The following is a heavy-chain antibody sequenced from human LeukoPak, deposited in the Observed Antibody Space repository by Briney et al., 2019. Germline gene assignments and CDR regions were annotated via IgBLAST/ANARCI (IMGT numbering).Heavy chain of an antibody. CDR3: ARSITIFGVVLNYFDY. Sequence: GGSLRLSCAASGFTFSSYGMSWVRQAPGKGLEWVSGINWNGGITVYADSVKGRFTISRDNAKNSLYLQMNSLRAEDTAVYYCARSITIFGVVLNYFDYWGQGTLVTVSS. CDR2: INWNGGIT. V-gene: IGHV3-20*04. J-gene: IGHJ4*02. D-gene: IGHD3-3*01. CDR1: GFTFSSYG.